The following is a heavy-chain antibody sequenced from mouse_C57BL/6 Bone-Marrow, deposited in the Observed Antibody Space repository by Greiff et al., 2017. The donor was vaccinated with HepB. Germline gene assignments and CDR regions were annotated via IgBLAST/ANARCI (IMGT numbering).Heavy chain of an antibody. D-gene: IGHD1-1*01. Sequence: QVQLQQSGPGLVQPSQSLSITCTVSGFSLTSYGVHWVRQSPGKGLEWLGVIWSGGSTDYNAAFISRLSISKDNSKSQVFFKMNSLQADDTAIYYCARNAPVYYYGSSYDWYFDVWGTGTTVTVSS. CDR1: GFSLTSYG. CDR2: IWSGGST. CDR3: ARNAPVYYYGSSYDWYFDV. J-gene: IGHJ1*03. V-gene: IGHV2-2*01.